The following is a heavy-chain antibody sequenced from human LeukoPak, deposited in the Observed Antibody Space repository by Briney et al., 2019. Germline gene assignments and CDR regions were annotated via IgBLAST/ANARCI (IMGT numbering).Heavy chain of an antibody. D-gene: IGHD3-10*01. CDR1: DYSINSGHY. CDR3: ARGTSYGSGSYEYFDY. CDR2: IYHSGRT. V-gene: IGHV4-38-2*01. J-gene: IGHJ4*02. Sequence: SETLSLTCAVSDYSINSGHYWGWIRQPPGKGLEWIGSIYHSGRTYYNPSLKSRVTTSVDTSKNQFSLKVNAVTAADTAVYYCARGTSYGSGSYEYFDYWGQGTLVTVSS.